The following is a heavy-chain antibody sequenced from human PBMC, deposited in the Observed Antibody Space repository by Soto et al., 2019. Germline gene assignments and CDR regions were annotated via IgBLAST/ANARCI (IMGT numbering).Heavy chain of an antibody. D-gene: IGHD1-1*01. CDR2: IYYSGFT. V-gene: IGHV4-39*01. CDR1: GGSINSRSYY. Sequence: PSETLSLTCTVSGGSINSRSYYWGWIRQAPGEGLEWLGSIYYSGFTYYSPSLKSRLTISVDTSKNQFSLSLGSVTAADTAVYYCEGHSYADNWARTFHDWGQGTLVTVSS. J-gene: IGHJ4*02. CDR3: EGHSYADNWARTFHD.